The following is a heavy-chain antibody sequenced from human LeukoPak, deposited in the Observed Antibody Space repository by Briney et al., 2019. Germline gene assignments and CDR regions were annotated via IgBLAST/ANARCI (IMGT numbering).Heavy chain of an antibody. CDR1: GFTFSSYG. Sequence: GGSLRLSYAAFGFTFSSYGMHGVRQAPGRGLEWVAVISYDGSNKYYADSVKGRFTISRDNSKNTLYLQMNSLRAEDTAVYYCAKDRGYGDLDYWGQGTLVTVSS. J-gene: IGHJ4*02. V-gene: IGHV3-30*18. D-gene: IGHD4-17*01. CDR3: AKDRGYGDLDY. CDR2: ISYDGSNK.